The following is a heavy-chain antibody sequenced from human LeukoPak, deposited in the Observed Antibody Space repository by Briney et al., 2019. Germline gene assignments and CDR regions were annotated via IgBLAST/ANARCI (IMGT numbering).Heavy chain of an antibody. V-gene: IGHV1-8*01. J-gene: IGHJ6*03. CDR2: MNPNSGNT. Sequence: ASVKVSCKASGYTFTSSDINWVRQATGQGLEWMGWMNPNSGNTGYAQKFQGRVTMTRNTSISTAYMELSSLRSEDTAVYYCARGYSWELLDYYYYMDVWGKGTTVTVSS. CDR3: ARGYSWELLDYYYYMDV. CDR1: GYTFTSSD. D-gene: IGHD1-26*01.